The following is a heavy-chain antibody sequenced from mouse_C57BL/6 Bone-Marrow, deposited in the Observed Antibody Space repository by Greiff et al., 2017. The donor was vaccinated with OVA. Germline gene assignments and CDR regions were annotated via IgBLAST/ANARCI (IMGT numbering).Heavy chain of an antibody. CDR3: ARGGGYYGSSAWFAY. CDR1: GYTFTSYT. CDR2: INPSSGYT. D-gene: IGHD1-1*01. V-gene: IGHV1-4*01. Sequence: QVQLQQSGAELARPGASVKMSCKASGYTFTSYTMHWVKQRPGQGLELIGYINPSSGYTKYNQKFKDKATLTADKSSSTAYMQLSSLTSEDSAVYYCARGGGYYGSSAWFAYWGQGTLVTVSA. J-gene: IGHJ3*01.